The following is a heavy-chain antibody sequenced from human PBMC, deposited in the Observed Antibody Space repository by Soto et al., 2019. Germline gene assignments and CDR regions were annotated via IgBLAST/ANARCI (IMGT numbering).Heavy chain of an antibody. CDR2: INPSGGNT. J-gene: IGHJ6*02. CDR1: GYDFTNHF. D-gene: IGHD3-16*01. CDR3: ARDEVANTGGWHYFGTWYYFGMDV. Sequence: QVQLVQSGSEVKKPGASVKVSCTASGYDFTNHFIHWVRQAPGQGPEWMGIINPSGGNTSYAQTFQCRLTLTRDTSTSTVYMELSSLRSQDAATYYCARDEVANTGGWHYFGTWYYFGMDVWGLGTTVTVSS. V-gene: IGHV1-46*01.